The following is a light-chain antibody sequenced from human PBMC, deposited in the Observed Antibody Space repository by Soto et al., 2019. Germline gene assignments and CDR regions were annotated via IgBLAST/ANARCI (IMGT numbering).Light chain of an antibody. Sequence: QSVLTQPPSVSGAPGQWVTISCTGSSSNIGAGYDVHWYQQLPGTAPKLLIYVNSNRPSGVPDRFSGSKSGTSASLAITGLQAEDEADYYCQSYDSSLSAVVFGGGTKVTVL. CDR3: QSYDSSLSAVV. CDR1: SSNIGAGYD. J-gene: IGLJ2*01. V-gene: IGLV1-40*01. CDR2: VNS.